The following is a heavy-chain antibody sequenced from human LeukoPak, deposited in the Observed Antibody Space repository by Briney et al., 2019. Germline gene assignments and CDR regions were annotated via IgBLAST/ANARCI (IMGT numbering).Heavy chain of an antibody. J-gene: IGHJ4*02. CDR2: ISGSGDRT. Sequence: GGSLRLSCAASGFTFSNFAMSWVRQAPGKGLEWVSLISGSGDRTFYVDSVKGRFTISRDNSKNTLYLQMNSLRAEDTAVYYCASRINMIVANYWGQGTLVTVSS. CDR1: GFTFSNFA. CDR3: ASRINMIVANY. D-gene: IGHD3-22*01. V-gene: IGHV3-23*01.